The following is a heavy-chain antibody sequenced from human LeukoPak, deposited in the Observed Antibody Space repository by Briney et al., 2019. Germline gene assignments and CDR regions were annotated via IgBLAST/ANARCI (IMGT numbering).Heavy chain of an antibody. J-gene: IGHJ4*02. CDR3: ARGFCSGGSCYPPFDY. Sequence: ASVKVSCTASGYTFTSYAMHWVRQAPGQRLEWMGWINAGNGNTKYSHKFQGRVTITRDTSASTDYMELSSLRSEDTAVYYCARGFCSGGSCYPPFDYWGQGTLVTVSS. CDR1: GYTFTSYA. V-gene: IGHV1-3*01. D-gene: IGHD2-15*01. CDR2: INAGNGNT.